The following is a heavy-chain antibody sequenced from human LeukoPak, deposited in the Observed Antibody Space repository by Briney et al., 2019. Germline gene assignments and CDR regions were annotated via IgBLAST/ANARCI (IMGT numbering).Heavy chain of an antibody. D-gene: IGHD6-19*01. Sequence: ASVKVSCKASGYTFTGYYMHWVRQAPGQGLEWMGRINPNSGGTNYAQKFQGRVTMTRDTSISTAYMELSRLRSNDTAVYYCARDRYSSGWYGWGQGTLVTVSS. CDR3: ARDRYSSGWYG. CDR1: GYTFTGYY. J-gene: IGHJ4*02. V-gene: IGHV1-2*06. CDR2: INPNSGGT.